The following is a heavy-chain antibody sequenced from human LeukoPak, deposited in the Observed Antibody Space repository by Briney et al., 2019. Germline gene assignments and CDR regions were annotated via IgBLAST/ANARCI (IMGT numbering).Heavy chain of an antibody. J-gene: IGHJ4*02. V-gene: IGHV3-7*03. CDR3: ARVRDYDFWSGEFDY. CDR1: GFTFSSYW. D-gene: IGHD3-3*01. Sequence: GGSLRLSCAASGFTFSSYWMSWVRQAPGKGLEWVANIKQDGSEKYYVDSVKGRFTISRDNAKNSLYLQMNSLRAEDTAVYYCARVRDYDFWSGEFDYWGQGTLVTVSS. CDR2: IKQDGSEK.